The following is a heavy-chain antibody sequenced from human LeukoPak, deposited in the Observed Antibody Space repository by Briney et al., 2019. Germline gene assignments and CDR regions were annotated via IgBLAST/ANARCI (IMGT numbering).Heavy chain of an antibody. V-gene: IGHV3-30*18. CDR3: VKWGDYDVLTGYYVSDF. CDR1: GFTFSSYG. J-gene: IGHJ4*02. Sequence: GGSLRLSCAASGFTFSSYGMHWVRQAPGKGLEWVAVISYDGSNKYYADSVKGRFTISRDNSKNTLYLQMNSLRADDTAVYYCVKWGDYDVLTGYYVSDFWGQGTLVTVSS. CDR2: ISYDGSNK. D-gene: IGHD3-9*01.